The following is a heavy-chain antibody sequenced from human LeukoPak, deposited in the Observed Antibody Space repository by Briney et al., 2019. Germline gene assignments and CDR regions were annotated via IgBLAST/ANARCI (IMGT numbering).Heavy chain of an antibody. CDR2: ISSSSSYI. CDR3: ARPTDPYYYGMDV. CDR1: GFTFSSYS. V-gene: IGHV3-21*01. Sequence: GGSLRLSCAASGFTFSSYSMNWVRQAPGKGLEWVSSISSSSSYIYYADSVKGRFTISRDNAKNSLYLQMNSLRAEDTAAYYCARPTDPYYYGMDVWGQGTTVTVSS. J-gene: IGHJ6*02.